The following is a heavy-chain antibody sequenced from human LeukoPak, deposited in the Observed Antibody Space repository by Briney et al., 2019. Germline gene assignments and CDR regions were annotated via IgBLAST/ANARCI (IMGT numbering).Heavy chain of an antibody. D-gene: IGHD3-22*01. CDR1: GYTFTDYY. V-gene: IGHV1-2*02. CDR2: INPNSGGT. J-gene: IGHJ4*02. CDR3: ARASYYYDSSGYPGYYFDY. Sequence: ASVKVSCKASGYTFTDYYMHWVRQAPGQGLEWMGWINPNSGGTNYAQKFQGRVTMTRDTSISTAYMEMSRLRSDATAVYYCARASYYYDSSGYPGYYFDYWGQGTLATVSS.